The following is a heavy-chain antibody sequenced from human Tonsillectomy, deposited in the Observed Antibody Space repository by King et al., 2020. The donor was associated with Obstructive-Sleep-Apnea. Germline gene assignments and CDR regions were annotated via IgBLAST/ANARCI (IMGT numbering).Heavy chain of an antibody. CDR1: GYSFTSYW. Sequence: QLVQSGAEVKKPGESLRISCKGSGYSFTSYWISWVRQMPGKGLEWMGRIDPSDSYTNYRPSFQGHVTLSADKSISTAYLHWSSLKASDTAMYYCAVLTTVTTEAFNIWGQGTMVTVSS. CDR3: AVLTTVTTEAFNI. CDR2: IDPSDSYT. D-gene: IGHD4-17*01. J-gene: IGHJ3*02. V-gene: IGHV5-10-1*01.